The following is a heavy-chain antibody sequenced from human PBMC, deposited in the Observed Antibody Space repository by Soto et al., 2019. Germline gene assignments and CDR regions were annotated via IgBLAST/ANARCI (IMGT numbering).Heavy chain of an antibody. J-gene: IGHJ4*02. CDR2: IYYSGST. CDR1: GGSISSYY. V-gene: IGHV4-59*12. CDR3: TRGGFYYYDSSGYYDY. D-gene: IGHD3-22*01. Sequence: PSETLSLTCTVSGGSISSYYWSWIRQPPGKGLEWIGYIYYSGSTNYNPSLKSRVTISVDTSKNQFSLKLTSVTAADTVVYFCTRGGFYYYDSSGYYDYWGQGALVTVSS.